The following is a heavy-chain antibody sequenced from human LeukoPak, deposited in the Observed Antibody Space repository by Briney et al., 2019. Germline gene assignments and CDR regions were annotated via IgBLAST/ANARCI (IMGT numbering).Heavy chain of an antibody. J-gene: IGHJ4*02. CDR1: GGSISTYY. CDR2: IYHSGST. Sequence: SETLSLTCTLSGGSISTYYWSWIRQPPGKGLEWIGYIYHSGSTNYNPPLKSRVTISVDTSKNQFSLKLSSVTAADTAVYYCARGGGYASPIGYWGQGALVTVSS. CDR3: ARGGGYASPIGY. V-gene: IGHV4-59*01. D-gene: IGHD5-12*01.